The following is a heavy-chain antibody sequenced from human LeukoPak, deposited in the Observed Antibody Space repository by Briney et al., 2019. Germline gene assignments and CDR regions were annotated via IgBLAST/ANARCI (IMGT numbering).Heavy chain of an antibody. D-gene: IGHD3-22*01. J-gene: IGHJ4*02. V-gene: IGHV3-9*01. CDR3: AKDGSHYYDSRVYFDY. Sequence: GRSLRLSCAASGFTFDDYAMHWVRQAPGKGLEWVSGISWSSGSIGYADSVKGRFTISRDNARNSLYLQMNSLRAEDTALYYCAKDGSHYYDSRVYFDYWGQGTLVTVSS. CDR2: ISWSSGSI. CDR1: GFTFDDYA.